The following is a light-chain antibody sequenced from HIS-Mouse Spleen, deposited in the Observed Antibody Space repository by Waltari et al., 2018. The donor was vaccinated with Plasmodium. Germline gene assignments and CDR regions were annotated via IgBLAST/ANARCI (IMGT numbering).Light chain of an antibody. CDR3: QAWDSSTVV. Sequence: SYELTQPPSVSVSPGQTASITCSGANLGDKYACWYQQKPGQSPVLVIYQDSKRPSGIPERFSGSNSGNTATLTISGTQAMDEADYYCQAWDSSTVVFGGGIKLTVL. CDR1: NLGDKY. J-gene: IGLJ2*01. V-gene: IGLV3-1*01. CDR2: QDS.